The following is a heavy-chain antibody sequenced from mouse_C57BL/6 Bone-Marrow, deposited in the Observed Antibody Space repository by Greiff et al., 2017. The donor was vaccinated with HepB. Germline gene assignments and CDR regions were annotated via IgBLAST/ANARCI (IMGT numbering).Heavy chain of an antibody. J-gene: IGHJ2*01. Sequence: QVQLQQPGAELVRPGTSVKLSCKASGYTFTSYWMHWVKQRPGQGLEWIGVIDPSDSYTNYNQKFKGKATLTVYTSSSTAYMQLSSLTSEDSAVYYCARRDFYFDYWGQGTTLTVSS. CDR3: ARRDFYFDY. CDR1: GYTFTSYW. V-gene: IGHV1-59*01. CDR2: IDPSDSYT.